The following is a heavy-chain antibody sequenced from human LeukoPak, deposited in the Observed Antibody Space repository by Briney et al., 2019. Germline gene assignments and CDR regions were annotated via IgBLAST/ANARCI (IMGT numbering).Heavy chain of an antibody. D-gene: IGHD1-26*01. V-gene: IGHV3-21*01. CDR2: ITSSSSYI. CDR3: ARDPGVGASPYFDY. Sequence: GGSLRLSCAASGFTFSSYTMNWVRQAPGKGLEWVSSITSSSSYIYYADSVRGRFTIFRDNAKSSLYLQMNSLRAEDTAIYYCARDPGVGASPYFDYWGQGTLVTVSS. CDR1: GFTFSSYT. J-gene: IGHJ4*02.